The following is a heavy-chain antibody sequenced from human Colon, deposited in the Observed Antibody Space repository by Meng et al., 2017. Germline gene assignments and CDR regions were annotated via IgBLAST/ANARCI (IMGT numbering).Heavy chain of an antibody. D-gene: IGHD3/OR15-3a*01. J-gene: IGHJ4*02. CDR3: ARHISILGQRGFDY. CDR2: FFHTGRT. CDR1: GGSISSNW. Sequence: QGQRQESGPGLVKPSGTLSLTCPVSGGSISSNWWSWVRQPPGKGLEWIGEFFHTGRTNYDPSLKSRVTISVDKSNNQFSLKLTSVTAADTAVYYCARHISILGQRGFDYWGQGTLVTVSS. V-gene: IGHV4-4*02.